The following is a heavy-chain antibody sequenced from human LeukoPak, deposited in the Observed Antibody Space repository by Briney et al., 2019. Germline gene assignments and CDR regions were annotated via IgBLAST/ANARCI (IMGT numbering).Heavy chain of an antibody. CDR2: ISGSGGTT. D-gene: IGHD3-22*01. CDR3: AKKYDSSGYYPLFFDY. V-gene: IGHV3-23*01. J-gene: IGHJ4*02. CDR1: GFTFSDYP. Sequence: PGRSLRLSCTTSGFTFSDYPMSWFRQAPGKGLEWVSGISGSGGTTYHADSVKGRFTISRDNSKNTLYLQMNSLRAEDTAVYYCAKKYDSSGYYPLFFDYWGQGTLVTVSS.